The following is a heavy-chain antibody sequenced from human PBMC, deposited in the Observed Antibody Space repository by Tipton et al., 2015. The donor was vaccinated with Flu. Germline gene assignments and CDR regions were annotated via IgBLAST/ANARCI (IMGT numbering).Heavy chain of an antibody. CDR1: GFTFSSYA. J-gene: IGHJ3*02. Sequence: QVQLVQSGGGVVQPGRSLRLSCAASGFTFSSYAMHWVRQAPGKGLEWVAVISYDGSNKYYADSVKGRFTISRDNSKNTLYLQMNSLRAEDTAVYYCAREDYGDYVHAFDIWGQGTMVTVSS. V-gene: IGHV3-30*01. D-gene: IGHD4-17*01. CDR3: AREDYGDYVHAFDI. CDR2: ISYDGSNK.